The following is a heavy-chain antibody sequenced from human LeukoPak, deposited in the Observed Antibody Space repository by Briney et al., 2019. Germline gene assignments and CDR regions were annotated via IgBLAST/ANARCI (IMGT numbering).Heavy chain of an antibody. J-gene: IGHJ4*02. CDR2: ISSSSSYI. CDR1: GFTFSSYS. CDR3: ARGSGSMVRGVTYYFDY. Sequence: PGGSLRLSCAASGFTFSSYSMKWVRQAPGKGLEWVSSISSSSSYIYYADSVKGRFTISRDNAKNSLYLQMNSLRAEDTAVYYCARGSGSMVRGVTYYFDYLGQGTLVTVSS. V-gene: IGHV3-21*01. D-gene: IGHD3-10*01.